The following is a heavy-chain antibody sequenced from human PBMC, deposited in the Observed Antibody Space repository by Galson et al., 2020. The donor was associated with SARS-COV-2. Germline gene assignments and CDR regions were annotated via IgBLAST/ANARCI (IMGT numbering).Heavy chain of an antibody. Sequence: GGSLRLSCAASGLTFSDYYMSWIRQAPGKGLEWVAYITSSDGSNTNYADSVRGRFTISRDNAKNALYLQMNSLRGEDTAVYYCARERITAAGSFDYWGQGTLVTVSS. CDR2: ITSSDGSNT. V-gene: IGHV3-11*04. CDR3: ARERITAAGSFDY. J-gene: IGHJ4*02. CDR1: GLTFSDYY. D-gene: IGHD6-13*01.